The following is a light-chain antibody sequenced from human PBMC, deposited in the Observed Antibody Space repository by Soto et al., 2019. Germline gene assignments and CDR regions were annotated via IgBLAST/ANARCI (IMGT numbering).Light chain of an antibody. CDR2: AAS. V-gene: IGKV1-39*01. CDR3: QQSYSTLT. J-gene: IGKJ3*01. CDR1: QSISSY. Sequence: DIQMTQSPSSLSASVGDRVTITCRASQSISSYLNWYQQKPGKAPKLLIYAASSLQSGVPSRFSGSGSGTDLTLTIISVQHEDFATYDCQQSYSTLTFGPGTKVDIK.